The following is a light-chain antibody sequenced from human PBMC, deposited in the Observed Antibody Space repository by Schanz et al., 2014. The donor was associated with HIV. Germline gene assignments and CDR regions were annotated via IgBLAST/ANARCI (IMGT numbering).Light chain of an antibody. J-gene: IGLJ3*02. CDR1: SSDVGGYNY. CDR3: CSCTNTNTWV. CDR2: EVS. V-gene: IGLV2-8*01. Sequence: QSALTQPPSASGSPGQSVTISCTGTSSDVGGYNYVSWYQQHPGKAPKLMIYEVSKRPSGVPDRFSGSKSGNTASLTISGLQAEDEGDYYCCSCTNTNTWVFGGGTKSPS.